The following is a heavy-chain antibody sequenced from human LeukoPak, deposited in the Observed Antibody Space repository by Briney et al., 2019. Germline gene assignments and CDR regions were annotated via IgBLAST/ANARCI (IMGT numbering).Heavy chain of an antibody. D-gene: IGHD3-10*01. CDR1: GYTFTGYY. J-gene: IGHJ3*02. CDR2: INPSGGST. CDR3: ARVSGSAKGDI. V-gene: IGHV1-46*01. Sequence: ASVKVSCKASGYTFTGYYMHWVRQAPGQGLEWMGIINPSGGSTSYAQKFQGRVTMTRDTSTSTVYMELSSLRSENTAVYYCARVSGSAKGDIWGQGTMVTVSS.